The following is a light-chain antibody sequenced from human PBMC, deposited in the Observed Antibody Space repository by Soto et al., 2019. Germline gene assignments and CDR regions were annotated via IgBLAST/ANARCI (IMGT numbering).Light chain of an antibody. J-gene: IGKJ2*01. CDR2: GTS. Sequence: EIVLTQSPGTLSLSPGERATLSCRASQSVGRGYLACFQQKAGQTPRLLFYGTSSTGSSIPDRFSGSGSGTDFTLTISRVEPADFAVYYCQHYGTSTPDTFGQGTKLEIK. CDR1: QSVGRGY. CDR3: QHYGTSTPDT. V-gene: IGKV3-20*01.